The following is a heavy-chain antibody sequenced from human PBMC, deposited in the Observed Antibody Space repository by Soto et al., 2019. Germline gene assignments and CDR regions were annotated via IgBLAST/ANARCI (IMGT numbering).Heavy chain of an antibody. CDR1: GGTFSSYA. V-gene: IGHV1-69*06. CDR2: IIPIFGTA. J-gene: IGHJ6*02. Sequence: QVQLVQSGAEVKKPGSSVKVSCKASGGTFSSYAISWVRQAPGQGLEWMGGIIPIFGTANYAQKFQGRVTITADKSTSTAYMELSSLRSEDTAVYYCARDLTANNWNSQGYYYYYGMDVWGQGTTVTVSS. D-gene: IGHD1-7*01. CDR3: ARDLTANNWNSQGYYYYYGMDV.